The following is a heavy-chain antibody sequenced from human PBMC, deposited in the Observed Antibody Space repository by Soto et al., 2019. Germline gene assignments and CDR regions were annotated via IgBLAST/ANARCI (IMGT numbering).Heavy chain of an antibody. CDR1: GLRVHDYC. CDR3: ARDSGYGSGTSVNHYLAY. CDR2: IKCDASEK. J-gene: IGHJ4*01. Sequence: PVWSLRLSGAFSGLRVHDYCMSWVRTARGKGLEWLATIKCDASEKKYVDSGKGRFAMSRDNAKNSLYLQMDSLRAEDTAVYYCARDSGYGSGTSVNHYLAYWGHGTLVTVSS. V-gene: IGHV3-7*01. D-gene: IGHD3-10*01.